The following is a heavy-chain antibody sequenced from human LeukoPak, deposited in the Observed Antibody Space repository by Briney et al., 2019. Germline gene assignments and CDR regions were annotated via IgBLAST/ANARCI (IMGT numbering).Heavy chain of an antibody. V-gene: IGHV3-53*01. CDR2: IYSGGSI. CDR3: ARGRGASDF. J-gene: IGHJ4*02. D-gene: IGHD5-12*01. Sequence: PGGSLRLSCAASGFTLNSNYMSWVRQAPGKGLEWVSIIYSGGSIYYADSVKGRFTVSRDNSKNTLYLQMNSLRAEDTAVYYCARGRGASDFWGQGTLVTVSS. CDR1: GFTLNSNY.